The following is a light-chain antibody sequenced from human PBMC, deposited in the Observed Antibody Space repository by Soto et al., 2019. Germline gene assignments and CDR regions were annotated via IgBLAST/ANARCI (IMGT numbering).Light chain of an antibody. CDR3: QVWDDNSDHTGV. Sequence: SSELTQPPSVSVAPGQTATLTCGGNNIGTKSVHWYQQKPGQAPVLVVFHDRARPSGIPDRFSGSHSGNTATLNISRVEAGDEADYYCQVWDDNSDHTGVFGVGTKLTVL. V-gene: IGLV3-21*02. CDR1: NIGTKS. CDR2: HDR. J-gene: IGLJ3*02.